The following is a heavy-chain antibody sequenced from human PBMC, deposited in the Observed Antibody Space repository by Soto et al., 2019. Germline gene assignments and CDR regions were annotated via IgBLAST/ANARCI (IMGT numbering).Heavy chain of an antibody. Sequence: PSETLSLTCAVYGGSFSGYYWSWIRQPPGKGLEWIGEINHSGSTNYNPSLKSRVTISVDTSMNQFSLKLSSVTAADTAVYYCARGLVRLRGPYYYYGMDVWGQGTTVTVSS. CDR2: INHSGST. D-gene: IGHD2-15*01. J-gene: IGHJ6*02. CDR1: GGSFSGYY. V-gene: IGHV4-34*01. CDR3: ARGLVRLRGPYYYYGMDV.